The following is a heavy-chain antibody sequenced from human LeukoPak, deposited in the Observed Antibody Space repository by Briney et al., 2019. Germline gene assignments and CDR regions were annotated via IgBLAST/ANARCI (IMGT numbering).Heavy chain of an antibody. CDR1: GFTVSSNY. Sequence: GGSLRLSCALSGFTVSSNYMSWVRQAPGKGLEWVSVIYRDGSTYYADSVKGRFTISRDNSKNTVYLQMNSLRAEDTAVYYCATRPVDTTMIYYFDYWGQGTLVTVSS. CDR2: IYRDGST. CDR3: ATRPVDTTMIYYFDY. V-gene: IGHV3-53*01. J-gene: IGHJ4*02. D-gene: IGHD5-18*01.